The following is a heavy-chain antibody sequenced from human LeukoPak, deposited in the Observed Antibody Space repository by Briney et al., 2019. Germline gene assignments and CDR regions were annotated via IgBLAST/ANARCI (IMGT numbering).Heavy chain of an antibody. D-gene: IGHD3-10*01. V-gene: IGHV4-39*07. CDR2: IYYSGST. CDR1: GGSISSSSYY. Sequence: PSETLSLTCTVSGGSISSSSYYWGWIRQPPGKGLEWIGSIYYSGSTYYNPSLKSRVTISVDTSKNQFSLKLSSVTAADTAVYYCARDERGVFDYWGQGTLVTVSS. J-gene: IGHJ4*02. CDR3: ARDERGVFDY.